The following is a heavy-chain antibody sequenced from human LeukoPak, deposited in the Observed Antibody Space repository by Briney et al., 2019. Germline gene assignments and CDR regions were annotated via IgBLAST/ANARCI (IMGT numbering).Heavy chain of an antibody. CDR1: GGSFSGYY. V-gene: IGHV4-34*01. CDR3: ARSVRYTIAAGVSFDD. CDR2: INHSGST. D-gene: IGHD6-13*01. J-gene: IGHJ4*02. Sequence: SETLSLTYAVYGGSFSGYYWSWIRQPPGKGLEWIGEINHSGSTNYNPSLKSRVTISVDTSKNQFSLKLSSVTAADTAVYYCARSVRYTIAAGVSFDDWGQGTLVTVSS.